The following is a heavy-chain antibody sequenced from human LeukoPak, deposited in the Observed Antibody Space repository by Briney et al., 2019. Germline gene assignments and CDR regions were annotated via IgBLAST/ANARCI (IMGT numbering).Heavy chain of an antibody. CDR2: IYTSGST. V-gene: IGHV4-61*02. D-gene: IGHD4-17*01. CDR1: GGSISSGSYY. J-gene: IGHJ6*02. Sequence: PPQTLSLTCTVAGGSISSGSYYWGWLRQPAGKGLEGIGRIYTSGSTNYNPSLKSRVTISVDTSKNQFSLKLRSVTAADTAVYYCAGGDYVSYYYGMGVWGHGTPVTVSS. CDR3: AGGDYVSYYYGMGV.